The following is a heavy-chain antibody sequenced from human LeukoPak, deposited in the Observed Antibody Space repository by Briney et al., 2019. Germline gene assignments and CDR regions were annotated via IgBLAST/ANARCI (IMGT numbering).Heavy chain of an antibody. D-gene: IGHD4-11*01. CDR1: GFTFSSYW. CDR3: ARDHYSNHDY. J-gene: IGHJ4*02. CDR2: MNSDGSST. V-gene: IGHV3-74*01. Sequence: PGGSLRLSCVASGFTFSSYWMHWVRQAPGKGLVWVSRMNSDGSSTSYADSVKGRFTISRDNAKNTLCLQMNSLRAEDTAVYYCARDHYSNHDYWGQGTLVTVSS.